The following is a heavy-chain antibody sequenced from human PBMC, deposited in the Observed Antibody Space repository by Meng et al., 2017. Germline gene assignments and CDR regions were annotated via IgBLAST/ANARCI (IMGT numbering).Heavy chain of an antibody. Sequence: QAVRTGGGSIQPGGSLRLSCTAVGFTISSNYMSWVRQAPGKGLEWVSVIYSGGSTYYADSVKGRFTISRDNSKNTLYLQMNSLRAEDTAVYYCARGGSYYSYWGQGTLVTVSS. CDR3: ARGGSYYSY. J-gene: IGHJ4*02. CDR1: GFTISSNY. CDR2: IYSGGST. V-gene: IGHV3-53*02. D-gene: IGHD1-26*01.